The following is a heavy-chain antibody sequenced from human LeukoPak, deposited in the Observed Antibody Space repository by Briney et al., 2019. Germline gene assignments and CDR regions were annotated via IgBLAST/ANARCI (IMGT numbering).Heavy chain of an antibody. D-gene: IGHD5-18*01. CDR1: GGSISSYY. J-gene: IGHJ6*03. CDR2: IYYSGST. V-gene: IGHV4-59*01. CDR3: ARALPRGYSYGYYNYYYMDV. Sequence: SETLSLTCTVSGGSISSYYWSWIRQPPGKGLEWIGYIYYSGSTNYNPSLKSRVTISVDTSKNQFSLKLSSVTAADTAVYYCARALPRGYSYGYYNYYYMDVWGKGTTVTVSS.